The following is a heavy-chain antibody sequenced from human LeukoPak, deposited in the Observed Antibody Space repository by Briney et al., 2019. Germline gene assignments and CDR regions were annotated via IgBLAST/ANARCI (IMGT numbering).Heavy chain of an antibody. D-gene: IGHD3-22*01. J-gene: IGHJ4*02. CDR1: GDSITGYY. V-gene: IGHV4-39*07. CDR2: IYYTGST. Sequence: SETLSLTCSVSGDSITGYYWGWIRQPPGKGLEWIGNIYYTGSTYYNPSLKSRVTISVDTSKNQFSLKLSSVTAADTAVYYCARGVPRAWLLPRYFDYWGQGTLVTVSS. CDR3: ARGVPRAWLLPRYFDY.